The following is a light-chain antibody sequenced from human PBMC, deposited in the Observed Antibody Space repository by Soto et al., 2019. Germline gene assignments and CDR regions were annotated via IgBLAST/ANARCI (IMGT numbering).Light chain of an antibody. CDR3: SSYAGSTVV. CDR1: SSDVGGYNY. V-gene: IGLV2-8*01. J-gene: IGLJ2*01. CDR2: DVS. Sequence: QCALTQPPSASGSPGQSVTISCTGTSSDVGGYNYVSWYQQHPGKAPKLMIYDVSKRPSGVPDRFSGSKSGNTASLTVSGLQAEDEADYYCSSYAGSTVVFGGGTKLTVL.